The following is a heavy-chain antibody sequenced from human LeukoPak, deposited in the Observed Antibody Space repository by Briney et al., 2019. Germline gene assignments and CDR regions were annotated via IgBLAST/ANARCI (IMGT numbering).Heavy chain of an antibody. V-gene: IGHV3-7*01. J-gene: IGHJ3*02. Sequence: GGSLRLSCVVSGFTFSSSWMTWVRQAPGKGLEWVANMKQDGSETHYVDSVKGRFTISRDNAKNSLYLQMNSLRAEDTAVYYCAREPGIGYAFDIWGYGTVVTVFS. CDR2: MKQDGSET. CDR3: AREPGIGYAFDI. D-gene: IGHD2/OR15-2a*01. CDR1: GFTFSSSW.